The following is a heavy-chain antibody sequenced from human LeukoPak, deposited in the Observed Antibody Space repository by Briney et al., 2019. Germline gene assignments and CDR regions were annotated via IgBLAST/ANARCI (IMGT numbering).Heavy chain of an antibody. CDR3: VRVRITGTPRLPDAFDI. D-gene: IGHD1-20*01. CDR2: IYYSGST. J-gene: IGHJ3*02. Sequence: SETLSLTCTVSGGSISSYYWSWIRQPPGRGLEWIGYIYYSGSTNYNPSLKSRVTISVDTSKNQFSLKLSSVTAADTAVYYCVRVRITGTPRLPDAFDIWGQGTMVTVSS. V-gene: IGHV4-59*01. CDR1: GGSISSYY.